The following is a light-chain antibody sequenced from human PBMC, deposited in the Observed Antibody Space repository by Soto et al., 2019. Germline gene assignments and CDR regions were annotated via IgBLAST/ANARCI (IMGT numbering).Light chain of an antibody. J-gene: IGKJ5*01. CDR1: QSISSY. CDR3: QQSYSTPIT. CDR2: AAS. V-gene: IGKV1-39*01. Sequence: DIQMTQSPSTLSASFGDRVTITCRASQSISSYLNWYQQKPGKAPKLLIYAASSLQSGVPSRFSGSGSRTDFTLTISSLQPEDFATYYCQQSYSTPITFGQGTRLEI.